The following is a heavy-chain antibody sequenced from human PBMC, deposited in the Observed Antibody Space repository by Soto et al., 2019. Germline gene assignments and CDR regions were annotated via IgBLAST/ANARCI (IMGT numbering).Heavy chain of an antibody. Sequence: GGSLRLSCAASGFSFRDYFMSWIRQAPGKGLEWVSYIGPYGNSIYYADSVKGRFTIPRDDAKKSLYLHMNNLRAEDTAVYYCARDDYTYGVYWGQGSLVTVSS. CDR2: IGPYGNSI. D-gene: IGHD3-3*01. CDR3: ARDDYTYGVY. V-gene: IGHV3-11*01. CDR1: GFSFRDYF. J-gene: IGHJ4*02.